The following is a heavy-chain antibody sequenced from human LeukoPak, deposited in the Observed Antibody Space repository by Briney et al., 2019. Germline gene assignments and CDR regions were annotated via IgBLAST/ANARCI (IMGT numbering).Heavy chain of an antibody. D-gene: IGHD6-6*01. CDR2: ISGSGGST. CDR3: AKGSAAARPYYFDY. V-gene: IGHV3-23*01. Sequence: GGSLRLSCAASGFTFSSYAMSWVRQARGKGLEWVSAISGSGGSTYYADSVKGRFTISRDNSKNTLYLQMNSLGAEDTAVYYCAKGSAAARPYYFDYWGQGTLVTVSS. CDR1: GFTFSSYA. J-gene: IGHJ4*02.